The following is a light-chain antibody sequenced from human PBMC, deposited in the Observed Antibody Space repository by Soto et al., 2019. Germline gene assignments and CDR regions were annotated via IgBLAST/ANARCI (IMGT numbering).Light chain of an antibody. Sequence: EIELTQSPATLSAFPGDRVTLSCRASQALNNRLAWYQHKPGQAPRLLIYLASVLAAGVPSRFSACGSGTEFTLPISDVEPEDFAVYYCHQRQSWPRTFGQGTKVDIK. CDR2: LAS. V-gene: IGKV3-11*01. CDR1: QALNNR. CDR3: HQRQSWPRT. J-gene: IGKJ1*01.